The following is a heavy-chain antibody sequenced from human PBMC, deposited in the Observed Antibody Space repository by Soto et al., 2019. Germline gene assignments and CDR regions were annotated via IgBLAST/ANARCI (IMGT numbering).Heavy chain of an antibody. D-gene: IGHD3-22*01. CDR3: ARDHDSSGKIHYDYGMDV. J-gene: IGHJ6*02. CDR2: ISGSGSII. CDR1: GFNFRDYY. Sequence: QVQLEESGGGLVKPGGSLRLSCAASGFNFRDYYFNWIRRAPGKGLEWVSYISGSGSIIYYADSVKGRFTISRDNAKNSVYLQTNSLRDEDTAVYYCARDHDSSGKIHYDYGMDVWGQGTTVTVS. V-gene: IGHV3-11*01.